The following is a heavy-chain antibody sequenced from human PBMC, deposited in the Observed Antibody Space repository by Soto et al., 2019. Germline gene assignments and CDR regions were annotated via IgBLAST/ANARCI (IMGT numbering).Heavy chain of an antibody. V-gene: IGHV3-13*01. Sequence: GGSLRLSCAASGFTFSSYDMHWVRQATGKGLEWVSAIGTAGDTYYPGSVKGRFTISRENAKNSLYLQMNSLRAEDTAVYYCAREAAVAVRSYYYGMDVWGQGTTVTVSS. D-gene: IGHD6-19*01. CDR3: AREAAVAVRSYYYGMDV. CDR2: IGTAGDT. J-gene: IGHJ6*02. CDR1: GFTFSSYD.